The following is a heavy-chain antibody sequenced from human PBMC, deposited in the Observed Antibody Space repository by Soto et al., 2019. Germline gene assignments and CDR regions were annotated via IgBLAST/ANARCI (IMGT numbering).Heavy chain of an antibody. J-gene: IGHJ5*02. D-gene: IGHD2-15*01. CDR3: ARSAIPRGGWFRP. CDR1: DDSLSTYY. Sequence: LSLTCNVSDDSLSTYYWSWIRQPAGKGPEWIGRIYASGSTNYNPSLKGRVSMSVDTSKKQFSLKMISVTAADTAMYYCARSAIPRGGWFRPWGQGVLVTVSS. V-gene: IGHV4-4*07. CDR2: IYASGST.